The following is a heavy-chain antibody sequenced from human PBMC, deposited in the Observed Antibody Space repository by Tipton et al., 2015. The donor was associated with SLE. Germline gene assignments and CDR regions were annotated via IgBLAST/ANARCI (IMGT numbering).Heavy chain of an antibody. D-gene: IGHD2-21*02. V-gene: IGHV4-39*07. Sequence: TLSLTCIVSGDSITNGNYYWGWIRQPPWQGLEWIGSIFYRGVTYYNPSLERRVTVSVDTSKNQFSLKLNSETAADTAVYYCARLVTLSRIDYWGQGSLLTVSS. CDR3: ARLVTLSRIDY. J-gene: IGHJ4*02. CDR2: IFYRGVT. CDR1: GDSITNGNYY.